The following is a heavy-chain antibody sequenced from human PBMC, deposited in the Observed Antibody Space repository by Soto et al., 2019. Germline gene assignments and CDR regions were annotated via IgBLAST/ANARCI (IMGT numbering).Heavy chain of an antibody. J-gene: IGHJ3*01. V-gene: IGHV3-30*14. D-gene: IGHD3-3*02. CDR3: ARVRLSIAVNDALDV. Sequence: QVRLVESGGGVVQPGTSLRLSCAASGFTFSDYVIHWVRQAAGKGLEWVASMTYDGATEYYADSVKGRFTMSQDNSKRALALHMNSLRPDATAVYYCARVRLSIAVNDALDVWGQGTTVTVSS. CDR1: GFTFSDYV. CDR2: MTYDGATE.